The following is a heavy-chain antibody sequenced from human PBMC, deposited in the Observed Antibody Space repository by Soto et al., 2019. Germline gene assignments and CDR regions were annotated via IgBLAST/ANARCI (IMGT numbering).Heavy chain of an antibody. CDR3: ASSYGSGYRAFDY. J-gene: IGHJ4*02. V-gene: IGHV1-69*02. Sequence: QVQLVQSGAEVKKPGSSVRDSCKASGDTFSFYSINWVRQAPGLGLEWMGRINPILSMSNYAQRFQGRVTVTADKSTSTAYMELSSLRSEDTAMYYCASSYGSGYRAFDYWGQGALVTVSS. CDR1: GDTFSFYS. CDR2: INPILSMS. D-gene: IGHD3-10*01.